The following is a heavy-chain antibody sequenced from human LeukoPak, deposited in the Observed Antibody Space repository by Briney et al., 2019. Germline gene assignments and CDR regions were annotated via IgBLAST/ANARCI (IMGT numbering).Heavy chain of an antibody. Sequence: SETLSLTCTVSGGSISSSSYYWGWIRQPPGKGLEWIGNIYYSGSTYYNPSLKSRVTISVDTSKNQFSLKLSSVTAADTAVYYCARVPAAIGWFDPWGQGTLVTVSS. D-gene: IGHD2-2*02. J-gene: IGHJ5*02. CDR1: GGSISSSSYY. V-gene: IGHV4-39*01. CDR3: ARVPAAIGWFDP. CDR2: IYYSGST.